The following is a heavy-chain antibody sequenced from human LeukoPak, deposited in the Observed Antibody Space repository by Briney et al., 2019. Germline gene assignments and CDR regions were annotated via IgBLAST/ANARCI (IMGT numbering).Heavy chain of an antibody. CDR3: TRGYVGIDY. J-gene: IGHJ4*02. V-gene: IGHV3-74*01. CDR1: GFTVSSNY. Sequence: GGSLRLSCAASGFTVSSNYMSWVRQAPGKGLEWVSRIDTDGSSTIYADSVKGRFTISRDNAKNTLYLQMNSLRAEDTAVYYCTRGYVGIDYWGQGTLVTVSS. CDR2: IDTDGSST. D-gene: IGHD5-12*01.